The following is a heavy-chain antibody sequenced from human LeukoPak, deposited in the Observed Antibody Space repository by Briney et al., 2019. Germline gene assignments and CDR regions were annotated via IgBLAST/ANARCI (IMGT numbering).Heavy chain of an antibody. CDR2: ISRDSSNI. V-gene: IGHV3-48*02. D-gene: IGHD7-27*01. CDR1: GFTFSSFT. J-gene: IGHJ4*02. CDR3: ARESYWGSGLKGFDS. Sequence: GGSLRLSCATSGFTFSSFTMNWVRQAPGKGLEWVSYISRDSSNIYYADSVKGRFTISRDNAKNSLYLQVNSLRDEDTAVYYCARESYWGSGLKGFDSWGQGTLVTVSS.